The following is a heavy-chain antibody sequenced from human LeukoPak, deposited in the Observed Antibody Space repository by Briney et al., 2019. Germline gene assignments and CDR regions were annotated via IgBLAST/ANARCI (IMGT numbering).Heavy chain of an antibody. Sequence: PGGSLSLSCAASGFTFDDYAMHWVRQAPGKGLEWVSGISWNSGSIGYADSVTGRFTISRDNAKNSVYMQMNSLRDEDTALYYCAKDNSGSSSFDYWGQGTLVTVSS. CDR3: AKDNSGSSSFDY. CDR2: ISWNSGSI. CDR1: GFTFDDYA. D-gene: IGHD1-26*01. V-gene: IGHV3-9*01. J-gene: IGHJ4*02.